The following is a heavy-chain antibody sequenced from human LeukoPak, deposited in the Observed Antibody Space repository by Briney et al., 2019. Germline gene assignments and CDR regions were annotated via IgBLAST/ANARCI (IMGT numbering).Heavy chain of an antibody. CDR3: ARGGPYNWNDRFDY. V-gene: IGHV3-30*04. CDR1: GFTFSNYA. CDR2: ISYDGSNK. J-gene: IGHJ4*02. Sequence: GGSLRLSCAASGFTFSNYAMHWVRQAPGKGLEWMAVISYDGSNKYYADSVKGRFSISRDNSKNTLYVQMNSLRTEDTAVYYCARGGPYNWNDRFDYWGQGALVTVSS. D-gene: IGHD1-1*01.